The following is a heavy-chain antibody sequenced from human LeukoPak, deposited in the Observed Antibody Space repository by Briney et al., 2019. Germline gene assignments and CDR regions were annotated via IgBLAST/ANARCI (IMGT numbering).Heavy chain of an antibody. CDR3: AREYCSSTSCFFDY. D-gene: IGHD2-2*01. Sequence: PGGSLRLSCAASGFTVSSNYMSWVRQAPGKGLEWVSVIYSGGSTYYADSVKGRFTISRDNSKNTLYLQMNSLRAEDTAVYYCAREYCSSTSCFFDYWGQGTPVTVSS. CDR1: GFTVSSNY. V-gene: IGHV3-53*01. CDR2: IYSGGST. J-gene: IGHJ4*02.